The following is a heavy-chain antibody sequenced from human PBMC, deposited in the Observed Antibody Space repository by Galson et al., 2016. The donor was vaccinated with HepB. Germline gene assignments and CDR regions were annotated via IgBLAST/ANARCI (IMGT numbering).Heavy chain of an antibody. J-gene: IGHJ4*02. CDR2: ISAYNHNT. CDR3: ARAHMGLYYFDY. CDR1: GYTFTSYG. Sequence: SVKVSCKASGYTFTSYGISWVRQAPGQGLEWMGWISAYNHNTHYAQNLQDRVTLTTESSTSTAYMELRSLRSDDTAVYYCARAHMGLYYFDYWGQGTLVTVSP. V-gene: IGHV1-18*01.